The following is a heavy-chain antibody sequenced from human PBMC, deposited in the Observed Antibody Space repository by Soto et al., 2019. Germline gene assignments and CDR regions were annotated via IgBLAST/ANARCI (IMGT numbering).Heavy chain of an antibody. Sequence: PSETLSLTCTVSGGSINTFYWSWVRQPAGKGLEWIGRIFSSGSTSFNPSLESRVAMSVDTSKNHFSLNLSSVTAADMAVYYCARGWFSGIAAAALAGWFDPWGQGTLVTVSS. J-gene: IGHJ5*02. CDR2: IFSSGST. V-gene: IGHV4-4*07. D-gene: IGHD6-13*01. CDR3: ARGWFSGIAAAALAGWFDP. CDR1: GGSINTFY.